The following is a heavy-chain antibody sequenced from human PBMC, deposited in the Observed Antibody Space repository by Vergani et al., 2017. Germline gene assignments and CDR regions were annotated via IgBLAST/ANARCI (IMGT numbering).Heavy chain of an antibody. Sequence: QLHLQESGPGLVKPSGTLSLTCTVSGASVNSYYWSWIRQRPGKGLEWMGYVSFRWDTFYDPSVKGRMTISLNTSSNQFALYLTSVTAADTAVYYCSRPLIYYGAGSPDYWVQGTLVTVSS. CDR1: GASVNSYY. CDR2: VSFRWDT. CDR3: SRPLIYYGAGSPDY. D-gene: IGHD3-10*01. V-gene: IGHV4-59*02. J-gene: IGHJ4*02.